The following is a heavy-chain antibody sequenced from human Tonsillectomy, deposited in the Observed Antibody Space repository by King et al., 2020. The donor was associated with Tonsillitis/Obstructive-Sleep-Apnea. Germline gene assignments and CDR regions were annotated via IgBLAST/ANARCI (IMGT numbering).Heavy chain of an antibody. V-gene: IGHV1-3*04. Sequence: VQLVQSGAEVKKPGASVKVSCKASGHTFTTYTIHWVRQAPGQRLEWMGWINTGNGNTKSSEKFQDRVTITRDTSASTAYMELSSLRSEDTAMYYCASCGSNRCYTGTDYWGQGTLVTVSS. CDR2: INTGNGNT. J-gene: IGHJ4*02. D-gene: IGHD2-2*02. CDR3: ASCGSNRCYTGTDY. CDR1: GHTFTTYT.